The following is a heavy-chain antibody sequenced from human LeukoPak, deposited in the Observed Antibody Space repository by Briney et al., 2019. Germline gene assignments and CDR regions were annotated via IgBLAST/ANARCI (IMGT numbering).Heavy chain of an antibody. CDR1: GFTFSSYS. Sequence: GGSLRLSCAASGFTFSSYSMNWVRQAPGKGLEWVSSISSSSRYIYYADSVKGRFTISRDNAKKSLYLQMNGLRAEDTAVYYCASGSGTLGHDYWGQGTLVTVSS. V-gene: IGHV3-21*01. J-gene: IGHJ4*02. CDR2: ISSSSRYI. CDR3: ASGSGTLGHDY. D-gene: IGHD3-10*01.